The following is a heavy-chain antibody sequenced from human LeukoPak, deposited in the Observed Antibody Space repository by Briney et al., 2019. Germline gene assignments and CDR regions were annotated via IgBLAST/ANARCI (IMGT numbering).Heavy chain of an antibody. CDR1: GFTFSSYA. D-gene: IGHD3-22*01. J-gene: IGHJ4*02. V-gene: IGHV3-23*01. CDR3: AKDLNYYDSSCSDFCFDY. CDR2: ISGSGGST. Sequence: PGGSLRLSCAASGFTFSSYAMSWVRQAPGKGLEWVSAISGSGGSTYYADSVKGRFTISRDNSKNTLYLQMNSLRAEDTAVYYCAKDLNYYDSSCSDFCFDYWGQGTLVTVSS.